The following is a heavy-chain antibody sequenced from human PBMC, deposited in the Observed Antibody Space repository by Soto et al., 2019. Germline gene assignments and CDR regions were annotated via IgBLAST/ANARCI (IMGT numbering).Heavy chain of an antibody. CDR3: ARATVGTYYFDY. CDR1: GFTFSDHY. J-gene: IGHJ4*02. V-gene: IGHV3-72*01. CDR2: TRDKTNSYTT. D-gene: IGHD3-16*01. Sequence: EVQLVESGGGLVQPGGSLRLSCAASGFTFSDHYMDWVRQAPGKGLEWVGRTRDKTNSYTTEYAASVKGRFTISRDDSKSSLYLQMNSLKTEDPAVYYCARATVGTYYFDYWGQGTLVTVSS.